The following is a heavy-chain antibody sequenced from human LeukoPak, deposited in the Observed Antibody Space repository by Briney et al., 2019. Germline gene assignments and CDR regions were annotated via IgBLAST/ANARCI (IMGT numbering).Heavy chain of an antibody. V-gene: IGHV3-23*01. CDR1: GFTFSSYA. D-gene: IGHD2-2*01. CDR2: ISGSGGST. Sequence: PGGSLRLSCAASGFTFSSYAMSWVRQAPGKGLEWVSAISGSGGSTYYADSMKGRFTISRDNSKNTLYLQMNSLRAEDTAVYYCAKEGEDIVVVPAAYFDYWGQGTLVTVSS. CDR3: AKEGEDIVVVPAAYFDY. J-gene: IGHJ4*02.